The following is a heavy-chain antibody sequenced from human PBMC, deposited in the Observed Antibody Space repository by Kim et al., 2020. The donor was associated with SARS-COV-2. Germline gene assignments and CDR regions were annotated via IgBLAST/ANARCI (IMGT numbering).Heavy chain of an antibody. CDR2: ISYDGSNK. J-gene: IGHJ4*02. Sequence: GGSLRLSCAASGFTFSSYAMHWVRQAPGKGLEWVAVISYDGSNKYYADSVKGRFTISRDNSKNTLYLQMNSLRAEDTAVYYCVVPIAVAGSYWGQGTLVTVSS. CDR1: GFTFSSYA. V-gene: IGHV3-30-3*01. CDR3: VVPIAVAGSY. D-gene: IGHD6-19*01.